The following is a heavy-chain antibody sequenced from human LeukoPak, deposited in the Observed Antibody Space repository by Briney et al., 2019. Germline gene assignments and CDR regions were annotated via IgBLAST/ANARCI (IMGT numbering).Heavy chain of an antibody. CDR2: ISGSGGST. CDR3: AKDISRWTTVTTGIDY. D-gene: IGHD4-17*01. V-gene: IGHV3-23*01. Sequence: PGGSLRRSCAASGFTFSSYAMSWVRQAPGKGLEGVSAISGSGGSTYYADSVKGRFTISRDNSKNTLYLQMNSLRAEDTAVYYCAKDISRWTTVTTGIDYWGQGTLVTVSS. CDR1: GFTFSSYA. J-gene: IGHJ4*02.